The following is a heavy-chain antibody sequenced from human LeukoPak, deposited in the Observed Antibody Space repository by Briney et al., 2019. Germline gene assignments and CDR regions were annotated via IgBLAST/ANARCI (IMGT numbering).Heavy chain of an antibody. CDR2: IYYSGST. V-gene: IGHV4-59*12. CDR1: GGSISSYY. Sequence: SETLSLTCTVSGGSISSYYWSWIRQPPGKGLEWIGSIYYSGSTYYNPSLKSRVTISVDTSKNQFSLKLSSVTAADTAVYYCARAQQLVGAKYYFDYWGQGTLVTVSS. D-gene: IGHD6-13*01. CDR3: ARAQQLVGAKYYFDY. J-gene: IGHJ4*02.